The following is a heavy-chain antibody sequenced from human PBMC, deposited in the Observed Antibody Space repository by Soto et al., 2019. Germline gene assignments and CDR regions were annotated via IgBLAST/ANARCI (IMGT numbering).Heavy chain of an antibody. CDR2: ISTSIGHT. Sequence: QLVQSGAEVKKPGASVKVSCKASGYTFNDYGITWVRQAPGQGLEWVGWISTSIGHTNYAHSLQGRVTLTTDTSKATAHMELRSLTADNTAVYYCARASYCSGGSCANWFHPWGQGTQVTVSS. CDR3: ARASYCSGGSCANWFHP. V-gene: IGHV1-18*01. CDR1: GYTFNDYG. D-gene: IGHD2-15*01. J-gene: IGHJ5*02.